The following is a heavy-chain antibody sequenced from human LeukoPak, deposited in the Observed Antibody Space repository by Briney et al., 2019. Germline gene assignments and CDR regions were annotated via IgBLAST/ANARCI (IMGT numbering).Heavy chain of an antibody. CDR3: AKVATWTYFDY. CDR2: ISGSGDST. V-gene: IGHV3-23*01. CDR1: EVTFSNYA. D-gene: IGHD3/OR15-3a*01. J-gene: IGHJ4*02. Sequence: PGGSLRLSCAASEVTFSNYAMSWVRQAPGKGLEWVSAISGSGDSTYYADSVKGRFTISRDNSKNTLYLQMNSLRADDTAVYYCAKVATWTYFDYWGQGTLVTVSS.